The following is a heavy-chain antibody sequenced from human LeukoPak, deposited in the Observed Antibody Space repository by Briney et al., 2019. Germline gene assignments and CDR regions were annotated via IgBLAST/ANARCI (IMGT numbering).Heavy chain of an antibody. CDR1: GYTFTGYY. Sequence: ASVKVSFKASGYTFTGYYMHCVRQAPGQGLEWMGWINPNSGGTNYAQKFRGRVTMTRDTSISTVYMELSRLRSDDTAVYYCARLPNYDSSGYHFDYWGQGTLVTVSS. CDR3: ARLPNYDSSGYHFDY. CDR2: INPNSGGT. J-gene: IGHJ4*02. V-gene: IGHV1-2*02. D-gene: IGHD3-22*01.